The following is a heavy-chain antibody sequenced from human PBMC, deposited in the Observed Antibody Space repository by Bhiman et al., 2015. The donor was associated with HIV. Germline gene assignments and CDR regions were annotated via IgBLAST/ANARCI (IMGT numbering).Heavy chain of an antibody. D-gene: IGHD5-24*01. Sequence: QVQLVESGGGVVQPGRSLRLSCAASGFTFSSFAMHWVRQAPGKGLEWVAIISYDGSNEYYADSVKGRFTISRDNARNSLYLQMNSLRTEDTAVYFCARGPSASDGQIPWVYWGQGTLVTVSS. CDR3: ARGPSASDGQIPWVY. CDR1: GFTFSSFA. J-gene: IGHJ4*02. V-gene: IGHV3-30*04. CDR2: ISYDGSNE.